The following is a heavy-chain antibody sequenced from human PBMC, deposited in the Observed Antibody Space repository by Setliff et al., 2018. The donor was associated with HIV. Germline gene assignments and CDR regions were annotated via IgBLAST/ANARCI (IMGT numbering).Heavy chain of an antibody. CDR1: GGSMSGYY. Sequence: SETLSLTCTVSGGSMSGYYWNWIRQPAGKGLEWIGRIYSSGSTNHNPSLKSRVTMSVDTSKYQFSLSLSSVTAADTAVYFCARDPGYTSGSTFHFDDWGQGTLGTVSS. CDR2: IYSSGST. D-gene: IGHD5-18*01. V-gene: IGHV4-4*07. J-gene: IGHJ4*02. CDR3: ARDPGYTSGSTFHFDD.